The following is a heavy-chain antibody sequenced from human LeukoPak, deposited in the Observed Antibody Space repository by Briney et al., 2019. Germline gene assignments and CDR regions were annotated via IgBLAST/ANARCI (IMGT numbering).Heavy chain of an antibody. J-gene: IGHJ4*02. Sequence: ASVKVSCKASGYTFTGCYMHWVRQAPGQGLEWMGWINPNSGGTNYAQKFQGRVTMTRDTSISTAYMELSRLRSDDTAVYYCASESNNYYDSSGYLGWGQGTLVTVSS. CDR2: INPNSGGT. D-gene: IGHD3-22*01. CDR1: GYTFTGCY. V-gene: IGHV1-2*02. CDR3: ASESNNYYDSSGYLG.